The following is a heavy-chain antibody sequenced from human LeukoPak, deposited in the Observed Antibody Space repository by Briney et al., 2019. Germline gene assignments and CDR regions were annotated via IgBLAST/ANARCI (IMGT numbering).Heavy chain of an antibody. J-gene: IGHJ5*02. CDR3: ARDRSYGYTYNWFDP. CDR1: GGSISTSSYY. V-gene: IGHV4-39*07. CDR2: IFYSGST. D-gene: IGHD5-18*01. Sequence: PSETLSLTCTVSGGSISTSSYYWGWVRQPPGKGLEWIGNIFYSGSTYYSPSLKSRVTISVDTSKNQFSLKLSSVTAADTAVYYCARDRSYGYTYNWFDPWGQGTLVTVSS.